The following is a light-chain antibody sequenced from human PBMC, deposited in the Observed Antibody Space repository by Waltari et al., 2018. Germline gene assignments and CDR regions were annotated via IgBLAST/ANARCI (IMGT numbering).Light chain of an antibody. CDR2: DAS. J-gene: IGKJ3*01. V-gene: IGKV3-11*01. CDR1: QSVSSY. Sequence: EIVLTQSPATLSLSPGERAPLSCRASQSVSSYLAWYQQKPGQAPRLLIYDASNRVTGIPARFSGSGSGTDFTLTISSLEPEDFAIYYCQQRTNWPVTFGPGTKVDIK. CDR3: QQRTNWPVT.